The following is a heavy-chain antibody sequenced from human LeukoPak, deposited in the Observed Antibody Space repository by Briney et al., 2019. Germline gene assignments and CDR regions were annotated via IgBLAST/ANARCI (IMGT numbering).Heavy chain of an antibody. D-gene: IGHD3-22*01. CDR1: GFSFSSNL. Sequence: GGSLRLSCAASGFSFSSNLMSWVRQAPGKGLEWVSIIYSGGSTHYADSVKGRFTISRDNSKNTLYLQMSSLRAEDTAVYYCARDIAYNYDNSGYSYVYWGQGTLVTVSS. J-gene: IGHJ4*02. CDR3: ARDIAYNYDNSGYSYVY. V-gene: IGHV3-53*01. CDR2: IYSGGST.